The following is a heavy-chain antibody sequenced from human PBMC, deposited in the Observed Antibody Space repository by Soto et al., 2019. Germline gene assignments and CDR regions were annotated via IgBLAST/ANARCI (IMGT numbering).Heavy chain of an antibody. D-gene: IGHD2-21*02. J-gene: IGHJ6*02. V-gene: IGHV3-21*06. CDR3: ATAMYCGADCVYQYFGMDV. Sequence: PGGSLRLSCAASGFTFSNYAMNWVRQAPGKGLEWVSSISGSGSSLYYADSVKGRFTISRDNAKNSLFLQVNSLRAEDTAVYYCATAMYCGADCVYQYFGMDVWGLGTTVTLSS. CDR1: GFTFSNYA. CDR2: ISGSGSSL.